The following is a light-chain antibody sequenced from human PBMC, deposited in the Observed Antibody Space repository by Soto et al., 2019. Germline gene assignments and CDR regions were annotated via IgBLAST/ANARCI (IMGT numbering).Light chain of an antibody. CDR3: QHCDYLPI. CDR2: DAS. Sequence: DIQMTQSPSSLSASVGDRVTITCQASHDITSFLNWYQHKPGRAPKLLIYDASILEAGVRTRFSGSGSGTHFTFTIRSLQPEDVETYYCQHCDYLPIFGPGTTVDFK. J-gene: IGKJ3*01. CDR1: HDITSF. V-gene: IGKV1-33*01.